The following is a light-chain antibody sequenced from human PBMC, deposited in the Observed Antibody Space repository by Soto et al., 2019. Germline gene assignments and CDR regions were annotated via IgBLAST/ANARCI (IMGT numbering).Light chain of an antibody. V-gene: IGKV1-5*03. CDR2: KAS. CDR3: HQYSSYSWT. J-gene: IGKJ1*01. Sequence: DIQITQSPSTLSGSVGDRVTITCRASQTISSWLAWYQQKPGKAPKLLIYKASTLKSGVPSRFSGSGSGTEFTLTISSLQPDDFATYYCHQYSSYSWTFGQGTKVDI. CDR1: QTISSW.